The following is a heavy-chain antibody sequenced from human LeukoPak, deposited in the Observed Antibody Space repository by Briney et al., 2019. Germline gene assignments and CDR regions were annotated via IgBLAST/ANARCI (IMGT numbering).Heavy chain of an antibody. Sequence: GGSLRLSCAASGFTFSSYWMSWVRQAPGRGLEWVANIKQDGSEKYYVDSVKGRFTISRDNAKNSLYLQMNSLRAEDTAVYYCATGTTYYYYYYYMDVWGKGTTVTVSS. CDR2: IKQDGSEK. CDR3: ATGTTYYYYYYYMDV. CDR1: GFTFSSYW. J-gene: IGHJ6*03. D-gene: IGHD1-7*01. V-gene: IGHV3-7*01.